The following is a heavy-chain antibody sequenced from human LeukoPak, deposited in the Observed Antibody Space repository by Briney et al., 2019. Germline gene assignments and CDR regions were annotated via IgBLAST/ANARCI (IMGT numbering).Heavy chain of an antibody. CDR1: GFTFSNYW. D-gene: IGHD3-16*01. J-gene: IGHJ3*02. CDR3: ARPRILGELLSDAFNI. Sequence: PGGSLRLSCAASGFTFSNYWINWVRQAPGKGLEWVANIKQDGSETYCVDSVKGRFTISRDNAKNSLYLQMNSLRDEDTAVYYCARPRILGELLSDAFNIWGQGTMVTVSS. CDR2: IKQDGSET. V-gene: IGHV3-7*01.